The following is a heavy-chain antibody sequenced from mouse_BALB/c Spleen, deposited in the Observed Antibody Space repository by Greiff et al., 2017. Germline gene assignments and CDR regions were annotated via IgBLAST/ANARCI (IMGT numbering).Heavy chain of an antibody. D-gene: IGHD1-1*02. CDR2: IYWDDDK. Sequence: ESGPGILQPSQTLSLTCSFSGFSLSTSGMGVSWIRQPSGKGLEWLAHIYWDDDKRYNPSLKSRLTISKDTSRNQVFLKITSVDTADTATYYCARSVPYGGFAYWGQGTLVTVSA. CDR3: ARSVPYGGFAY. V-gene: IGHV8-12*01. J-gene: IGHJ3*01. CDR1: GFSLSTSGMG.